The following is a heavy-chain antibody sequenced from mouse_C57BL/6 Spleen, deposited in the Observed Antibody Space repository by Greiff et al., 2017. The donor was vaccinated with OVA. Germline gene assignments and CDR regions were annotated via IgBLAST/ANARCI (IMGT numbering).Heavy chain of an antibody. CDR2: IDPSDSYT. V-gene: IGHV1-50*01. Sequence: VQLQQPGAELVKPGASVKLSCKASGYTFTSYWMQWVKQRPGQGLEWIGEIDPSDSYTNYNQKFKGQATLTVDTSSSTAYMQLSSLTSEDSAVYYCVGAETWYFDGWGTGTTVTVSS. J-gene: IGHJ1*03. CDR1: GYTFTSYW. CDR3: VGAETWYFDG.